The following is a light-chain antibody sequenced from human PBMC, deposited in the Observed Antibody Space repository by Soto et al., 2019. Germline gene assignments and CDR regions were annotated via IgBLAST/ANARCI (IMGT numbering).Light chain of an antibody. CDR1: QTIYSTF. V-gene: IGKV3-20*01. Sequence: EIVLTQSPDTLSLSPGELATLSCRASQTIYSTFVAWYQQKPGQAPRLLIYAASSRATGIPARFSGSGSGTDYTLTISRLEPEDFALYYCQQYTGSPRAFGQGTRWIS. CDR2: AAS. J-gene: IGKJ1*01. CDR3: QQYTGSPRA.